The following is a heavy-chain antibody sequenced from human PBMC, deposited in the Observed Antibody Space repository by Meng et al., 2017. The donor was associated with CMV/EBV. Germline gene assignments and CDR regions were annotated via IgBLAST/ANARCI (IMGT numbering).Heavy chain of an antibody. Sequence: ASVKVSCKASGCTFTGYYMHWVRQAPGQGLEWMGWINPNSGGTNYAQKFQGRVTMTRDTSISTAYMELSRLRSDDTAVYYCARGNTINSGSYFYYFDYWGQGTLVTVSS. CDR2: INPNSGGT. CDR1: GCTFTGYY. CDR3: ARGNTINSGSYFYYFDY. D-gene: IGHD1-26*01. J-gene: IGHJ4*02. V-gene: IGHV1-2*02.